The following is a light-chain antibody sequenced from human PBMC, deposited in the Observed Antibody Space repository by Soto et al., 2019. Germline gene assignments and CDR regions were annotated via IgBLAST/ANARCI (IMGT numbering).Light chain of an antibody. CDR2: DAS. CDR1: QSVSDNY. V-gene: IGKV3-11*01. Sequence: EIVLTQSPATLSLSPGERATLSCRASQSVSDNYLAWYQQRPGQASRLLIYDASSRATGIPARFSGSGSGTDFTLTISSLEPEDFAVYYCQQRSNWPLTFGGGTKVEIK. J-gene: IGKJ4*01. CDR3: QQRSNWPLT.